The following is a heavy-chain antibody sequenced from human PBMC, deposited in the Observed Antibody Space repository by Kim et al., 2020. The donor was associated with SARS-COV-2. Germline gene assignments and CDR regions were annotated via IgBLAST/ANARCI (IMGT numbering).Heavy chain of an antibody. CDR2: INPNSGGT. CDR3: ARGGGQYSGYDFGDY. Sequence: ASVKVSCKASGYTFTGYYMHWVRQAPGQGLEWMGWINPNSGGTNYAQKFQGWVTMTRDTSISTAYMELSRLRSDDTTVYYCARGGGQYSGYDFGDYWGQGTLVTVSS. D-gene: IGHD5-12*01. J-gene: IGHJ4*02. V-gene: IGHV1-2*04. CDR1: GYTFTGYY.